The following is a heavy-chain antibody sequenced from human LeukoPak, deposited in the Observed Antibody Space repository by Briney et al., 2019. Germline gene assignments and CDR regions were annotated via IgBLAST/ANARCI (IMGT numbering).Heavy chain of an antibody. CDR3: ARDWDCSGGRSVNCFDP. CDR1: GYTFVRYG. J-gene: IGHJ5*02. D-gene: IGHD2-15*01. CDR2: ISADNGRT. V-gene: IGHV1-18*01. Sequence: ASVKVSCKASGYTFVRYGISWVRQAPGQGLEWMGWISADNGRTNYAQKLQGRVTMTTDTSTSTAYMELRSLRSDDTAVYYCARDWDCSGGRSVNCFDPWGQGTLVTVSS.